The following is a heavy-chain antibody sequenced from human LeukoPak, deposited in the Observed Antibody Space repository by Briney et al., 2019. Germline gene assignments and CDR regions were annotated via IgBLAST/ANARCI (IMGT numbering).Heavy chain of an antibody. J-gene: IGHJ5*02. Sequence: PGGSLRLSCAASGFTFDDYAMHWVRQAPGKGLEWVSGISWNSGGIDYADSVKGRFTISRDNAKNSLYLQMNSLRAEDTAVYYCARDFRAAFDPWGQGTLVTVSS. CDR1: GFTFDDYA. D-gene: IGHD3-10*01. CDR2: ISWNSGGI. CDR3: ARDFRAAFDP. V-gene: IGHV3-9*01.